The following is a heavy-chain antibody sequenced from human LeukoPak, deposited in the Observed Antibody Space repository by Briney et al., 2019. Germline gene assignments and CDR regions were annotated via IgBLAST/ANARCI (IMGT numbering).Heavy chain of an antibody. CDR1: GGSFSTYY. J-gene: IGHJ4*02. D-gene: IGHD3-22*01. V-gene: IGHV4-59*01. CDR3: ARDKVFSYDSSGYYYDEVGDY. CDR2: IYYSGST. Sequence: ASETLSLTCTVSGGSFSTYYWSWIRQPPGKGLEWIGYIYYSGSTNYNPSLQSRVTISVDTSKNHFSLRLSSVTAADTAVYYCARDKVFSYDSSGYYYDEVGDYWGQGTLVTVSS.